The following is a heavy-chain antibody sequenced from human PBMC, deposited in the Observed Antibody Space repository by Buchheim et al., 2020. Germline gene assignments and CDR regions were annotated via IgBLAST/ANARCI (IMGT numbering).Heavy chain of an antibody. V-gene: IGHV5-51*01. CDR3: ARLTGSSGYSAY. CDR2: IYPGDSDT. D-gene: IGHD3-22*01. CDR1: GYRFTNYW. Sequence: EVQLVQSGAEVKKPGESLKISCKGAGYRFTNYWIGWVRQMPGKGLEWMGIIYPGDSDTRYSPSFQGQVTLSADKSISPAYAQWSSLQASDSAMYYCARLTGSSGYSAYWGQGTL. J-gene: IGHJ4*02.